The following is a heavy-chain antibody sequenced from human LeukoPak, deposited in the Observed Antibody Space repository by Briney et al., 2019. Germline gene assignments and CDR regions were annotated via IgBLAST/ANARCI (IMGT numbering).Heavy chain of an antibody. CDR2: IYYSGST. Sequence: SETLSLTCTVSGGSISSSNYYWGWIRQPPGKGLEWIGSIYYSGSTYYNPSLKSRVTISVDTSKNQFSLKLSSVTAADTAVYYCASGQLWPGVYWGQGTLVTVST. D-gene: IGHD2-21*01. CDR1: GGSISSSNYY. V-gene: IGHV4-39*01. CDR3: ASGQLWPGVY. J-gene: IGHJ4*02.